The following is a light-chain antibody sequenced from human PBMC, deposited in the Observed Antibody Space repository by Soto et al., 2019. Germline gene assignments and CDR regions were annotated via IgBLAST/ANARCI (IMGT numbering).Light chain of an antibody. J-gene: IGKJ1*01. Sequence: IQVTQSPPTLSASVGDRVTITFRAIQTISTWMAWYQQKPGKAPKLLVYDASTLQSGVASRFSGSGSGTEFTLIISGLQPDDSATYYCQQYTNTNNPWMFGQGTKVAIK. V-gene: IGKV1-5*01. CDR1: QTISTW. CDR3: QQYTNTNNPWM. CDR2: DAS.